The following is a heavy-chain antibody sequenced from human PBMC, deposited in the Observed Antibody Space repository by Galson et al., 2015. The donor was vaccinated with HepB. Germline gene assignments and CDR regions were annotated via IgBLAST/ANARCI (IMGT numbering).Heavy chain of an antibody. J-gene: IGHJ4*02. CDR2: ISWNSGSI. CDR1: GFTFDDYA. Sequence: SLRLSCAASGFTFDDYAMHWVRQAPGKGLEWVSGISWNSGSIGYADSVKGRFTISRDNAKNSLYLQMNSLRAEDTALYYCAKDKIAVARGYFDYWGQGTLVTVSS. V-gene: IGHV3-9*01. CDR3: AKDKIAVARGYFDY. D-gene: IGHD6-19*01.